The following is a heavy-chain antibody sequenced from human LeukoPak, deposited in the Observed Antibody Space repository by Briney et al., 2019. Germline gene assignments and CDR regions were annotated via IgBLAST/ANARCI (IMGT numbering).Heavy chain of an antibody. CDR1: GGSISSYY. CDR2: IYYSGST. CDR3: ARDSDTYSSSWYRFDP. Sequence: NPSETLSLTCTVSGGSISSYYWSWIRQPPGKGLEWIGYIYYSGSTNYNPSLKSRVTISVDTSKNQFSLKLSSVTAADTAVYYCARDSDTYSSSWYRFDPWGQGTLVTVSS. D-gene: IGHD6-13*01. J-gene: IGHJ5*02. V-gene: IGHV4-59*01.